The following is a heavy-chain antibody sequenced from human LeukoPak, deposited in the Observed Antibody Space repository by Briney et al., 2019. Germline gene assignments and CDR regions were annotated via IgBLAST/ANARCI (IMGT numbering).Heavy chain of an antibody. V-gene: IGHV2-5*02. CDR2: IYWDDDK. Sequence: SGPTLVKPTQTLTLTCTFSGFSPSTSGVGVGWIRQPPGKALEWLALIYWDDDKRYSPSLKSRLTITKDTSKNQEVLTMTNMDPVDTATYYCAQVADILTGYYQNWFDPWGQGTLVTVSS. CDR3: AQVADILTGYYQNWFDP. D-gene: IGHD3-9*01. CDR1: GFSPSTSGVG. J-gene: IGHJ5*02.